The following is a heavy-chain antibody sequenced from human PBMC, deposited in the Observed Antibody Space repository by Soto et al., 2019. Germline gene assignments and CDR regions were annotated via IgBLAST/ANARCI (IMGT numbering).Heavy chain of an antibody. CDR3: ARDPYYYYGMDV. J-gene: IGHJ6*02. CDR2: IYSGGST. Sequence: GGSLRLSCAASGFTVSSNYMSWVRQAPGKGLEWVSVIYSGGSTYYADSVKGRFTISRDNSKNTLYLQMNSLRAEDTAVYYCARDPYYYYGMDVWGQGTTATVSS. CDR1: GFTVSSNY. V-gene: IGHV3-66*01.